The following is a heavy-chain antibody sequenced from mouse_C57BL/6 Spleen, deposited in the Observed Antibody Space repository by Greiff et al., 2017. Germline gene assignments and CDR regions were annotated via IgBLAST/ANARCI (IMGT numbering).Heavy chain of an antibody. V-gene: IGHV5-4*01. J-gene: IGHJ4*01. Sequence: EVKVEESGGGLVKPGGSQKLSCAASGFTFSSYAMSWVRQTPEKRLEWVATISDGGSYTYYPDNVKGRFTISRDNAKNNLYLQMSHLKSEDTAMYYCAREGDYYAMDYWGQGTSVTVSS. CDR3: AREGDYYAMDY. CDR2: ISDGGSYT. CDR1: GFTFSSYA.